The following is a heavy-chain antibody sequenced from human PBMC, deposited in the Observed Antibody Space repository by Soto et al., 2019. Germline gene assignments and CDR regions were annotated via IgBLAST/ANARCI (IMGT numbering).Heavy chain of an antibody. CDR2: VYFSGST. Sequence: SETLSLTCTVSGDSIRNSNYYWGWIRQPPGKGLEWIGTVYFSGSTYHNPSLKSRVTISVDTSKNQFSLKLTSVTAADTAVYNCAREVLRGYYPAGWFDPWGQGTPVTVSS. CDR1: GDSIRNSNYY. J-gene: IGHJ5*02. V-gene: IGHV4-39*02. CDR3: AREVLRGYYPAGWFDP. D-gene: IGHD3-22*01.